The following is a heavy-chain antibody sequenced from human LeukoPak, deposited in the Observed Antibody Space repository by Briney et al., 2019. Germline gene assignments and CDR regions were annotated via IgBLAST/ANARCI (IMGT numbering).Heavy chain of an antibody. D-gene: IGHD3-10*01. Sequence: ASVKVSCKASGGTLSSYAISWVRQAPGQGLEWIGGIIPIFGTANYAQKFQGRVTITTDESTSTAYMELSSLRSEDTAVYYCARGSRGPGYYYYYMDVWGKGTTVTVSS. V-gene: IGHV1-69*05. CDR3: ARGSRGPGYYYYYMDV. J-gene: IGHJ6*03. CDR2: IIPIFGTA. CDR1: GGTLSSYA.